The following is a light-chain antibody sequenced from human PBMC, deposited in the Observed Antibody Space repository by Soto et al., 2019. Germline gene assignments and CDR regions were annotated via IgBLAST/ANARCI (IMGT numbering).Light chain of an antibody. V-gene: IGLV2-8*01. CDR3: SSYGGSNNLV. CDR1: SSDVGDYNY. CDR2: DVT. J-gene: IGLJ3*02. Sequence: QSVLTQPPSASGSPGQSVTISCTGTSSDVGDYNYVSWYQQHPGKAPKLMIYDVTKRPSGVPDRFSGSKSGNTASLTVSGLQAEDEADYYCSSYGGSNNLVFGGGTKLTVL.